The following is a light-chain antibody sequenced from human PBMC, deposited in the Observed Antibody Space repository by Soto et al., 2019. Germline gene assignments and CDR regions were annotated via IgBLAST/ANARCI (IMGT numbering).Light chain of an antibody. V-gene: IGKV3D-20*02. J-gene: IGKJ5*01. Sequence: EIVLAQSPGTLSLSPGETASLSCRASQNVRCSYLAWYQQKPGQAPRLLISAASRRATGVPDRFSGSGSGTDFTLTISILYSEDSGIYYCLEDKDWPLSTFGHGTRLEIK. CDR3: LEDKDWPLST. CDR2: AAS. CDR1: QNVRCSY.